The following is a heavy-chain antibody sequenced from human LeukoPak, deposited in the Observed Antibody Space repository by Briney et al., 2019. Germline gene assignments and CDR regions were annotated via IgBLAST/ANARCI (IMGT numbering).Heavy chain of an antibody. V-gene: IGHV4-39*01. CDR2: IYYSGST. D-gene: IGHD3-16*01. Sequence: SETLSLTCTVSGGSISSSSYYWGWIRQPPGKGLEWIVSIYYSGSTYYNPSLKSRVTISVDTSKNQFSLKLSSVTAADTAVYYCARSNDARGGRWFDPWGQGTLVTVSS. J-gene: IGHJ5*02. CDR3: ARSNDARGGRWFDP. CDR1: GGSISSSSYY.